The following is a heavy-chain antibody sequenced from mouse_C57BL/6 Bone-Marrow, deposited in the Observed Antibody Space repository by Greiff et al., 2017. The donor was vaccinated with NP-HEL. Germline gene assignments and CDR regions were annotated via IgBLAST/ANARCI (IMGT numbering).Heavy chain of an antibody. D-gene: IGHD1-1*01. V-gene: IGHV1-50*01. CDR3: ARDGSPLFAY. Sequence: VQLQQPGAELVKPGASVKLSCKASGYTFTSYWMQWVKQRPGQGLEWIGEIDPSDSYTNYNQKFKGKATLTVDTSSSTAYMQLSSLTSEDSAVYYCARDGSPLFAYWGQGTLVTVSA. J-gene: IGHJ3*01. CDR2: IDPSDSYT. CDR1: GYTFTSYW.